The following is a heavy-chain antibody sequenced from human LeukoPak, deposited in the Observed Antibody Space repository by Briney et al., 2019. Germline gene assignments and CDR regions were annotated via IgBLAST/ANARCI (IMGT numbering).Heavy chain of an antibody. CDR2: ISSSGDNT. CDR3: ARVRTNSYGLDN. CDR1: GFTFNNYA. J-gene: IGHJ4*02. V-gene: IGHV3-23*01. D-gene: IGHD5-18*01. Sequence: GGSLRLSCAASGFTFNNYAMNWVRQAPGKGLECVSTISSSGDNTFYADSVKGRFTISRDNARSTLYLEMNGLRVDDTAVYYCARVRTNSYGLDNWGQGTLVTVS.